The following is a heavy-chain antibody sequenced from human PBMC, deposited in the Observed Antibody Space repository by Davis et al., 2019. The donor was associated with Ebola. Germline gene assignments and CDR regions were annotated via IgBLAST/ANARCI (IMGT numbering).Heavy chain of an antibody. D-gene: IGHD6-19*01. Sequence: ASVKVSCKASGYTFTSYGISWVRQAPGQGLEWMGWISAYNGNTNYAQKLQGRVTMTRDTSTSTVYMELSSLRSEDTAVYYCARDSSGDNNWGQGTLVTVSS. V-gene: IGHV1-18*01. CDR1: GYTFTSYG. CDR2: ISAYNGNT. CDR3: ARDSSGDNN. J-gene: IGHJ4*02.